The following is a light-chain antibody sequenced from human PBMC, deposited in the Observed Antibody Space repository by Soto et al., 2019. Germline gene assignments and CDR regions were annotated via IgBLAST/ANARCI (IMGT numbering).Light chain of an antibody. CDR2: GTS. Sequence: EIVMTQSPASLSVSPGERATLSCRASQSLTGDLAWYQQKPGQAPRLLIYGTSTRATGVPARFSGSGSGTEFTLTISSLQSEDFAVYYCQQYKNSPLTFGPGTTVDI. J-gene: IGKJ3*01. V-gene: IGKV3-15*01. CDR3: QQYKNSPLT. CDR1: QSLTGD.